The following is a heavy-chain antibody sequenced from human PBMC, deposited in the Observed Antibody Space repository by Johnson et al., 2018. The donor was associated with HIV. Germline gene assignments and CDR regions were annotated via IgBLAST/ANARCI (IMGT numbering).Heavy chain of an antibody. V-gene: IGHV3-7*01. J-gene: IGHJ3*02. CDR1: GFTFSSYW. Sequence: LRLSCAASGFTFSSYWMSWVRQAPGKGLEWVANIKQDGSEKYYVDSVKGRFTISRDNAKNSLYLQMNSLRAEDTAVYYCAKTYSGSNRDAFDIWGQGTMVTVSS. CDR3: AKTYSGSNRDAFDI. CDR2: IKQDGSEK. D-gene: IGHD1-26*01.